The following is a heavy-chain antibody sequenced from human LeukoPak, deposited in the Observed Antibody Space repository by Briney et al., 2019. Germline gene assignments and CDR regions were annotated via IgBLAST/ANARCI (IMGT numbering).Heavy chain of an antibody. V-gene: IGHV1-18*04. J-gene: IGHJ4*02. Sequence: ASVKVSCKASGYTFTSYYMHWVRQAPGQGLEWMGWISAYNGNTNYAQKLQGRVTMTTDTSTSTAYMELRSLRSDDTAVYYCARGQPPDTTRFDCWGQGTLVTVSS. CDR1: GYTFTSYY. CDR2: ISAYNGNT. D-gene: IGHD1-26*01. CDR3: ARGQPPDTTRFDC.